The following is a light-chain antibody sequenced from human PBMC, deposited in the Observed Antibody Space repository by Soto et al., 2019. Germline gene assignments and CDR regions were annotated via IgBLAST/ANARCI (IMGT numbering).Light chain of an antibody. J-gene: IGLJ2*01. CDR2: KVS. Sequence: QSALTQPASVSGSPGQSITISCTGTSSDVGGYDHVSWYQQHPGKAPKLMISKVSNRPSGISDRFSGSKSGNTASLTISGLQAEDEADYYCSSYTISTTVIFGVGTKLTVL. V-gene: IGLV2-14*01. CDR1: SSDVGGYDH. CDR3: SSYTISTTVI.